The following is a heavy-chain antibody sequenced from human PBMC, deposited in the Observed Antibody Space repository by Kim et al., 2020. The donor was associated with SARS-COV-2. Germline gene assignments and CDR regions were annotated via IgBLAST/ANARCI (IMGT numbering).Heavy chain of an antibody. Sequence: GGSLRLSCAASGFTFSSYAMHWVRQAPGKGLEWVAVISYDGSNKYYADSVKGRFTISRDNSKNTLYLQMNSLRAEDTAVYYCARPTMVRGPDHHYFDYWGQGTLVTVSS. CDR1: GFTFSSYA. D-gene: IGHD3-10*01. V-gene: IGHV3-30*04. CDR3: ARPTMVRGPDHHYFDY. CDR2: ISYDGSNK. J-gene: IGHJ4*02.